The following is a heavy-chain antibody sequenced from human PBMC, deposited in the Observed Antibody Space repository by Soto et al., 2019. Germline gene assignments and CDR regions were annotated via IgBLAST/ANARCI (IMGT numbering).Heavy chain of an antibody. CDR3: AKEGALSGWTYGDC. V-gene: IGHV3-30*18. D-gene: IGHD6-19*01. CDR1: GFSFSDYG. J-gene: IGHJ4*02. CDR2: ISYDGSER. Sequence: QVQLVESGGGVVQPGRSLRLSCAASGFSFSDYGMHWVRQAPGKGLDWVGVISYDGSERHFADSVKGRFTISRGNSKNTLYLQMNSLRPEDTAVYYCAKEGALSGWTYGDCWGQGTLVTVSS.